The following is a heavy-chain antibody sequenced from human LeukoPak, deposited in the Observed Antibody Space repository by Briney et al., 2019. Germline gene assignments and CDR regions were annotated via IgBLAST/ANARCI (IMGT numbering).Heavy chain of an antibody. V-gene: IGHV4-38-2*02. CDR1: GYSISSGYY. J-gene: IGHJ4*02. CDR3: ARNRGGPSIVATIIGGFDY. CDR2: IYHSGST. D-gene: IGHD5-12*01. Sequence: SETLSLTCTVSGYSISSGYYWGWIRQPPGKGLEWIGSIYHSGSTYYNPSLKSRVTISVDTSKNQFSLKLSSVTAADAAVYYCARNRGGPSIVATIIGGFDYWGQGTLVTVSS.